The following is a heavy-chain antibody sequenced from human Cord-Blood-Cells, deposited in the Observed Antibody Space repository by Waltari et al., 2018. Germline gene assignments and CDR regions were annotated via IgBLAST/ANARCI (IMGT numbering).Heavy chain of an antibody. CDR3: ARGLRVAARLPFDAFDI. D-gene: IGHD6-6*01. CDR1: GYSISSGYY. CDR2: IYHSGST. J-gene: IGHJ3*02. V-gene: IGHV4-38-2*01. Sequence: QVQLQESGPGLVKPSETLSLTCAVSGYSISSGYYWGWIRQPPGKGLEWIGSIYHSGSTYYNPSLKSRVTISVDTSKNQFSLKLSSVTAADTAVYYCARGLRVAARLPFDAFDIWGQGTMVTVSS.